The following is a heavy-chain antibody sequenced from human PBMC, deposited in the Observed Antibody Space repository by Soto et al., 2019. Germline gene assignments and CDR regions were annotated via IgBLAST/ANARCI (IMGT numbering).Heavy chain of an antibody. J-gene: IGHJ4*02. CDR3: ARDRPPLY. CDR1: GFTFSSYA. V-gene: IGHV3-30-3*01. CDR2: ISYDGSNK. D-gene: IGHD6-6*01. Sequence: QVQLVESGGGVVQPGRSLRLSCAASGFTFSSYAMHWVRQAPGKGLEWVAVISYDGSNKYYADSVKGRFTISRDNSKNSLYLQMNSLRAEDTAVYYCARDRPPLYWVQGTLVTVSS.